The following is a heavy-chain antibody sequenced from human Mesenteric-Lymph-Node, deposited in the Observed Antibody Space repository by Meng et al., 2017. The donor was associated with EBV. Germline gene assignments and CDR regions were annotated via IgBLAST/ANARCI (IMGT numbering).Heavy chain of an antibody. D-gene: IGHD3-10*01. Sequence: QVQLGQSGAEVKKPGASVKVPCKSSGYTFTTYAISWVRQAPGQGLEWMGWTSVHNLNTNYAQKFQGRVTLTTDTSTSTAYMELRSLRSDDTAVYYCATEDAEYLGSGSDWGQGTLVTVSS. CDR1: GYTFTTYA. CDR3: ATEDAEYLGSGSD. J-gene: IGHJ4*02. V-gene: IGHV1-18*01. CDR2: TSVHNLNT.